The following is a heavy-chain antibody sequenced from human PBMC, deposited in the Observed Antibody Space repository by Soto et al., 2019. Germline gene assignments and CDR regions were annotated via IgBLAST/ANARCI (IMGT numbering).Heavy chain of an antibody. D-gene: IGHD3-16*01. CDR3: AKAGGESRTAQFGH. CDR1: GASISSNY. CDR2: IYYTGTA. J-gene: IGHJ5*02. V-gene: IGHV4-59*01. Sequence: SETLSLTCTVSGASISSNYWSWIRQPPGKGLEWIGYIYYTGTANYNPSLKSRVTISLDTSKKTFSLKLSSVTAADTAVYYCAKAGGESRTAQFGHWGQGTLVTV.